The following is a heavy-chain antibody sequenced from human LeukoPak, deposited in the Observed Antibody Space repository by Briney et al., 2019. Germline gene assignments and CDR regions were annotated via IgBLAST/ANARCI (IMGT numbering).Heavy chain of an antibody. CDR2: PNPNSGDT. CDR3: ARGRNIEVTTMSGGSDY. Sequence: SSVKGSCKASGYTFTAYYMHWVRQAPVQGLECVGWPNPNSGDTNYAQKFQSRVSMTRDTSISTAYMELSDLRSDDTAVYYCARGRNIEVTTMSGGSDYWGQGTLVTVSS. D-gene: IGHD5-24*01. CDR1: GYTFTAYY. V-gene: IGHV1-2*02. J-gene: IGHJ4*02.